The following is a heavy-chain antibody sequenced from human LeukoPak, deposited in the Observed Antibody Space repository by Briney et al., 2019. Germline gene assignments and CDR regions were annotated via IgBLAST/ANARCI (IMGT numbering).Heavy chain of an antibody. V-gene: IGHV1-8*03. J-gene: IGHJ4*02. Sequence: ASVKVSCKASGYTFTRYDINWVRQATGQGLEWMGWMNPKSGNTGHAQKFQGRVTITRDTSISTVYMELSSLRSEDTAVYFCARGSFSGGYPPFDYWGQGTLVTVSS. CDR2: MNPKSGNT. D-gene: IGHD5-12*01. CDR3: ARGSFSGGYPPFDY. CDR1: GYTFTRYD.